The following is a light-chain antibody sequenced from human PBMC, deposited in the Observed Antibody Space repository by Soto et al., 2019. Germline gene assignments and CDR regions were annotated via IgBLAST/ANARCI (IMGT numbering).Light chain of an antibody. Sequence: SYELTQPPSVSVAPGQTARITCGGNNIGSKSVHWYQQKPGQAPVLVVYDDSDRPSAIPERFSGSNSGNTATLTISRVEAGDEADYYCQVWDSSSDPSYVFGTGTKLTVL. J-gene: IGLJ1*01. CDR3: QVWDSSSDPSYV. CDR2: DDS. CDR1: NIGSKS. V-gene: IGLV3-21*02.